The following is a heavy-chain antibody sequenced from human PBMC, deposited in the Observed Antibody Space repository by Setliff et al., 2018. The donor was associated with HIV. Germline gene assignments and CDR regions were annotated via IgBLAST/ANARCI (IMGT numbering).Heavy chain of an antibody. CDR2: IHYGGGT. Sequence: PSETLSLTCSISGGSISNYYWVWIRQSPGKGLEWIGHIHYGGGTYYNPSLESRVSISRDTSKNQFPLNLRDVTAGDMALYYCARAVIRREDRGMWTKLWSAPNHMDVWGKGITVTVSS. CDR3: ARAVIRREDRGMWTKLWSAPNHMDV. V-gene: IGHV4-59*01. CDR1: GGSISNYY. D-gene: IGHD3-10*01. J-gene: IGHJ6*03.